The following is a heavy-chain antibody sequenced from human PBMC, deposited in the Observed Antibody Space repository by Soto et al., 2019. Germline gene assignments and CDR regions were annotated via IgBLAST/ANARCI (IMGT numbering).Heavy chain of an antibody. CDR1: GGSISSGDYY. J-gene: IGHJ3*02. V-gene: IGHV4-30-4*01. D-gene: IGHD2-15*01. Sequence: SETLSLTCTVSGGSISSGDYYWSWIRQPPGKGLEWIGYIHYSGSTYHNPSLKSRVTISVDTSKNQFSLKLSSVTAADTAVYYCDGYCSGGSCYSGGAFDISGQGTMVTVSS. CDR3: DGYCSGGSCYSGGAFDI. CDR2: IHYSGST.